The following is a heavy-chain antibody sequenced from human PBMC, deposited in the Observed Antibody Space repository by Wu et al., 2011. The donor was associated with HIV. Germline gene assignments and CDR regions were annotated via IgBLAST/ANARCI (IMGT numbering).Heavy chain of an antibody. V-gene: IGHV1-46*02. J-gene: IGHJ6*02. CDR2: IYPGGGST. Sequence: QVQLVQSGAEVKKPGASVTVSYKASGYTFKNYHIHWVRQAPGQGLEWMGKIYPGGGSTYYAQKFQGRVTLTRDTSTSTVYMEMRSLRSEDTAVYYCARVSEPTYYYESSGLYGVDVWGQGTTVTVSS. D-gene: IGHD3-22*01. CDR3: ARVSEPTYYYESSGLYGVDV. CDR1: GYTFKNYH.